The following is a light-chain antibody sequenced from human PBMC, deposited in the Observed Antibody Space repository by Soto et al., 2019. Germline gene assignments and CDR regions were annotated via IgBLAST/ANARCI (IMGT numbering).Light chain of an antibody. CDR3: CSYAGSRV. Sequence: QSVLTQPASVSGSPGQSITISCTGTSSDVGAYNYVSWYQQHPGKAPKLMIYDVTKRPSGVSSRFSGSKSGNTASLTISGLQAEDEADYYCCSYAGSRVFGTGTKVTVL. CDR1: SSDVGAYNY. J-gene: IGLJ1*01. V-gene: IGLV2-14*03. CDR2: DVT.